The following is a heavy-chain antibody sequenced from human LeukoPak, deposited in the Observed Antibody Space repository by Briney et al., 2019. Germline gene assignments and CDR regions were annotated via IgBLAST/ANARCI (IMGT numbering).Heavy chain of an antibody. V-gene: IGHV3-23*01. Sequence: GGSLRLSCAASGFTFSTYAMSWVRQAPGKGLEWVSAISGSGGSTYSADSVKGRFTISRDNSKNTLYLQMNSLRAEDTAVYYCAKDLNFEGYFDYWGQGTLVTVSS. CDR1: GFTFSTYA. CDR3: AKDLNFEGYFDY. CDR2: ISGSGGST. J-gene: IGHJ4*02. D-gene: IGHD3-9*01.